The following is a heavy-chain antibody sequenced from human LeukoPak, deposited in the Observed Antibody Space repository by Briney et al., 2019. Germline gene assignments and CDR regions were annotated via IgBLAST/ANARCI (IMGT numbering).Heavy chain of an antibody. V-gene: IGHV1-69*02. J-gene: IGHJ4*02. D-gene: IGHD6-6*01. CDR3: ANNPPPYSSSSFDY. CDR2: IIPILGIA. CDR1: GGTFSSYT. Sequence: SVKVSCKASGGTFSSYTISWVRQAPGQGLEWMGRIIPILGIANYEQKFQGRVTITVDKSTSTAYMELSSLRSEDTAVYYCANNPPPYSSSSFDYWGQGTLVTVSS.